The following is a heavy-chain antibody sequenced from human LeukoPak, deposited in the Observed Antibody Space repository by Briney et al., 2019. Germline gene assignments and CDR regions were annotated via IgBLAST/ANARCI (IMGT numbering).Heavy chain of an antibody. D-gene: IGHD4-23*01. J-gene: IGHJ3*02. CDR3: ARGVYGGNSRSYAFDI. CDR2: ISSSSSYI. V-gene: IGHV3-21*01. CDR1: GFTFSSYS. Sequence: GGSLRLSCAASGFTFSSYSMNWVRQAPGKGLEWVSSISSSSSYIYYVDSVKGRFTISRDNAKNSLYLQMNSLRAEDTAVYYCARGVYGGNSRSYAFDIWGQGTMVTVSS.